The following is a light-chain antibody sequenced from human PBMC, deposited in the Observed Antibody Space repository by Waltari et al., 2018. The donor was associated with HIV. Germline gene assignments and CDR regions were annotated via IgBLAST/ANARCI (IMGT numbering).Light chain of an antibody. Sequence: QSALTQPASVSGSPGQSITISCTGTSSDVGGYNYVAWYQQHPGKAPKLMFYDVSNRPSGFSNRFSGSKSGNTASLTISGLQAEDEADYYCSSYTSSSTSCYVFGTGTKVTVL. CDR2: DVS. CDR3: SSYTSSSTSCYV. J-gene: IGLJ1*01. V-gene: IGLV2-14*03. CDR1: SSDVGGYNY.